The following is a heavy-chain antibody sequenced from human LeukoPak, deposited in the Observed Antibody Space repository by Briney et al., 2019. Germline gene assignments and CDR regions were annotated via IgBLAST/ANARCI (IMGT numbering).Heavy chain of an antibody. V-gene: IGHV3-23*01. D-gene: IGHD2-8*02. J-gene: IGHJ4*02. CDR2: FSASGGRT. CDR1: GFTFSNYA. Sequence: PGGSLRLSCAASGFTFSNYAMTWVRQAPGKGLEWVSSFSASGGRTYYADSVKGRFTISRDNSKNTLYLLLNSLRAEDTAVYFCAKGLLDPNLVLDYWGQGTLVTVSS. CDR3: AKGLLDPNLVLDY.